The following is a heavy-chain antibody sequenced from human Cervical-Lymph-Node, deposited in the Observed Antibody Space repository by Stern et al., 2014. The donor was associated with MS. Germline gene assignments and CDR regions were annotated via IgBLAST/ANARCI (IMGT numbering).Heavy chain of an antibody. CDR3: ARDTSSPERSDW. V-gene: IGHV3-53*01. CDR1: GFTVSRVY. CDR2: ITNVGST. D-gene: IGHD1-1*01. J-gene: IGHJ4*02. Sequence: EVQLVESGGGVIQPGGSLRLSCTASGFTVSRVYMTWVRQAPGKGLEWFSLITNVGSTFYTDSVKGRFTISRDDSKNSVYLHMTSLRAEATAMYYCARDTSSPERSDWWGQGTLVTVSS.